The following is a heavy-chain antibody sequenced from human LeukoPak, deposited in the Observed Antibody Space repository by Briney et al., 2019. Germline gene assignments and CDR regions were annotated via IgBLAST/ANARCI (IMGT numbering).Heavy chain of an antibody. CDR2: ISGSGGST. Sequence: GGSLRLSCAASGFTFSSYAMSWVRQAPGKGLEWVSAISGSGGSTYYADSVKGRFTISRDNSKNTLYLQMNSLRAEDTAVYYCAKDWASNYYGSGGYIGADYWGQGTLVTVSS. J-gene: IGHJ4*02. V-gene: IGHV3-23*01. D-gene: IGHD3-10*01. CDR3: AKDWASNYYGSGGYIGADY. CDR1: GFTFSSYA.